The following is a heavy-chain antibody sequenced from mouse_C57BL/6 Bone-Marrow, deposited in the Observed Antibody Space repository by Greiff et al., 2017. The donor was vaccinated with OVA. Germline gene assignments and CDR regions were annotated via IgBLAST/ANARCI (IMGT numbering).Heavy chain of an antibody. D-gene: IGHD1-1*01. Sequence: EVQLVESGGGLVQPKGSLKLSCAASGFTFNTYAMHWVRQAPGKGLEWVARIRSKSSNYATYYADSVKDRFTISRDDSQSMLYLQMNNLKTEDTAMYYCVRDGYYGSSYVWYFDVWGTGTTVTVSS. CDR3: VRDGYYGSSYVWYFDV. CDR1: GFTFNTYA. J-gene: IGHJ1*03. CDR2: IRSKSSNYAT. V-gene: IGHV10-3*01.